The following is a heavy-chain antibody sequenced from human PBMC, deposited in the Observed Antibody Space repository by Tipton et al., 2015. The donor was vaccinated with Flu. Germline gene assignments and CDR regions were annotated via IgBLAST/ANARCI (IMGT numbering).Heavy chain of an antibody. Sequence: QLVQSGAEVKKPGASVRVSCKASGYTFTSYDVNWVRLATGQGLEWMGWMNPNSGYAGYAQKFQGRVTMTRNTSISTAYLELTSLRSDDTAIYYCATDAGSLDYWGQGTVVTVPS. D-gene: IGHD1-26*01. J-gene: IGHJ4*02. CDR3: ATDAGSLDY. CDR2: MNPNSGYA. CDR1: GYTFTSYD. V-gene: IGHV1-8*01.